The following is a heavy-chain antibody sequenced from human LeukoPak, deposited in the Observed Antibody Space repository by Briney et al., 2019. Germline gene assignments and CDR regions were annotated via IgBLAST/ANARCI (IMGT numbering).Heavy chain of an antibody. CDR1: GFTFSSYA. J-gene: IGHJ4*02. D-gene: IGHD3-16*01. CDR3: ARDHRGGAYFDY. CDR2: ISSNGGST. V-gene: IGHV3-64*01. Sequence: GGSLRLSCAASGFTFSSYAMHWVRQAPGKGLEYVSAISSNGGSTYYANSVKGRFTISRDNSKNTLYLQMGSLRAEDMAVYYCARDHRGGAYFDYWGQGTLVTVSS.